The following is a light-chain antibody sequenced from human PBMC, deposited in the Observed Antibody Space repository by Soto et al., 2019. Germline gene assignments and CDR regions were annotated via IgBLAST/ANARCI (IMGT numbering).Light chain of an antibody. CDR2: GAS. V-gene: IGKV3-20*01. CDR1: QSISNN. J-gene: IGKJ1*01. Sequence: EVVLTHSPASLSVSAWEGATISCRASQSISNNLAWYQQKPGQAPRLLIYGASSRATGIPDRFSGSGSGTDFTLTISRLEPEDFAVYYCQQYGSSPGTFGQGTKVDIK. CDR3: QQYGSSPGT.